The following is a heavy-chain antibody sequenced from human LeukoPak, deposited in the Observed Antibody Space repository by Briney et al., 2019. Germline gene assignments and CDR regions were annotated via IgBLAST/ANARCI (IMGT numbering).Heavy chain of an antibody. D-gene: IGHD6-19*01. Sequence: GGSLRLSCAASGFTFSDYFMTWIRQAPGKGLEWVSYISGSGSNKYYADSVKGRFTISRDNAKNSLYLQMNSLRVKDTAVYYCATSQSSVAGIVGDWGQGTLVTVSS. J-gene: IGHJ4*02. CDR3: ATSQSSVAGIVGD. CDR2: ISGSGSNK. V-gene: IGHV3-11*04. CDR1: GFTFSDYF.